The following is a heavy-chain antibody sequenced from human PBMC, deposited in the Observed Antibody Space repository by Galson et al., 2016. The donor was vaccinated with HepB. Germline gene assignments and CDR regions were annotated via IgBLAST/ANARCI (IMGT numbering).Heavy chain of an antibody. D-gene: IGHD1-26*01. CDR3: ALGRAAPGV. CDR2: INGNGDDT. CDR1: GFTFSTYA. J-gene: IGHJ1*01. Sequence: SLRLSCAGSGFTFSTYALSWVRQSPGRGLEWLSHINGNGDDTAYVEPVRGRFTVSRDNSRNTVYLQMSNLKIEDAAIYYCALGRAAPGVWGQGTLVAVSS. V-gene: IGHV3-23*01.